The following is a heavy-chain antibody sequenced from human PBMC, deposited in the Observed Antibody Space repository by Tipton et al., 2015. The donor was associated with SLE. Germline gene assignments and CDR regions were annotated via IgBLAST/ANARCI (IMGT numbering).Heavy chain of an antibody. J-gene: IGHJ6*02. V-gene: IGHV4-34*01. CDR2: INHNGST. D-gene: IGHD4-17*01. CDR1: GGSFSGYY. CDR3: VVTVTKGMDV. Sequence: TLSLTCAVYGGSFSGYYWSWIRQPPGKGLEWIGEINHNGSTNYNPSLKSRVTISVDTAKNQFSLKLSSVTAADTAVYYCVVTVTKGMDVWGQGTTVTVSS.